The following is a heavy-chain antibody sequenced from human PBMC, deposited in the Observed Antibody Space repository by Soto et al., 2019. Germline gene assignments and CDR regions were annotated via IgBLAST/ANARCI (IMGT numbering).Heavy chain of an antibody. D-gene: IGHD5-12*01. Sequence: QVQLVESGGGVVQPGRSLRLSCAASGFTFSNYGMHWVRQAPGKGPEWVAVISYEGSNKYYADSVKGRFTISRDNSKNTLYLQTNSLRAEDTDVYYCAKVEGDGYLPFDYWGQGTLVTVSS. CDR2: ISYEGSNK. CDR1: GFTFSNYG. CDR3: AKVEGDGYLPFDY. J-gene: IGHJ4*02. V-gene: IGHV3-30*18.